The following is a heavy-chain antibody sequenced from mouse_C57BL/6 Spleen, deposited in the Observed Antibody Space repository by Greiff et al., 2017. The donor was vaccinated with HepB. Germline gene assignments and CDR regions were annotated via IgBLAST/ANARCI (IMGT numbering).Heavy chain of an antibody. V-gene: IGHV1-5*01. CDR3: TGFYYDYEGYFDY. CDR2: IYPGNSDT. D-gene: IGHD2-4*01. J-gene: IGHJ2*01. Sequence: EVQLQQSGTVLARPGASVKMSCKTSGYTFTSYWMHWVKQRPGQGLEWIGAIYPGNSDTSYNQKFKGKAKLTAVTSASTAYMELSSLTNEDSAVYYCTGFYYDYEGYFDYWGQGTTLTVSS. CDR1: GYTFTSYW.